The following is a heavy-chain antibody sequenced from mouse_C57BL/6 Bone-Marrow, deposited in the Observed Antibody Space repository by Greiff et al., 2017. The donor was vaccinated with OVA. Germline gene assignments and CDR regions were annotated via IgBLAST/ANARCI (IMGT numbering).Heavy chain of an antibody. CDR2: LYPRDGSN. J-gene: IGHJ2*01. Sequence: QVHVKQSGPELVKPGASVKLSCKASGYTFTSYDINWVKHRPGQGLEWIGWLYPRDGSNKYNKKFKGKATLTVDTSSSTAYMELHILTSEASEVYFCARFCDDFDYWGQGTTLTVSS. V-gene: IGHV1-85*01. CDR1: GYTFTSYD. CDR3: ARFCDDFDY.